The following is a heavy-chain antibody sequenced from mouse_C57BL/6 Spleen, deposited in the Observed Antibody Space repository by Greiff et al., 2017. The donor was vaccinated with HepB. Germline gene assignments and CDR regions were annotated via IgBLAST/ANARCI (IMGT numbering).Heavy chain of an antibody. CDR1: GYTFTDYY. Sequence: EVQLQQSGPELVKPGASVKISCKASGYTFTDYYMNWVKQSHGKSLEWIGDINPNNGGTSYNQKFKGKATLTVDKSSSTAYMELRSLTSEDSAVYYCARDSNYFDYWAKAPLSQSPQ. J-gene: IGHJ2*01. D-gene: IGHD2-5*01. V-gene: IGHV1-26*01. CDR2: INPNNGGT. CDR3: ARDSNYFDY.